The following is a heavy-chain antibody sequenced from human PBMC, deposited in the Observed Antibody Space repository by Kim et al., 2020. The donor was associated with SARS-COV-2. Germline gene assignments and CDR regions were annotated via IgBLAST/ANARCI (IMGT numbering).Heavy chain of an antibody. Sequence: TSNAKKFQGIVTMTRDTSTSTVYMELSSLRSEDTAVYYCARAGDYEVDPWGQGTLVTVSS. D-gene: IGHD4-17*01. CDR3: ARAGDYEVDP. CDR2: T. V-gene: IGHV1-46*01. J-gene: IGHJ5*02.